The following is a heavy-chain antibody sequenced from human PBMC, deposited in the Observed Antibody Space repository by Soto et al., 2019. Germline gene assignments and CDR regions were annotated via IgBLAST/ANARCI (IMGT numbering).Heavy chain of an antibody. CDR3: ARVPGGSYYYRSGVYHFDY. Sequence: SETLSLTCAVYGGSFSGYYWSWIRQPPGKGLEWIGEINHSGSTNYNPSLKSRVTISVDTSKNQFSLKLRSVTAADTAVYYCARVPGGSYYYRSGVYHFDYWGQGTLVTVSS. J-gene: IGHJ4*02. CDR2: INHSGST. V-gene: IGHV4-34*01. CDR1: GGSFSGYY. D-gene: IGHD1-26*01.